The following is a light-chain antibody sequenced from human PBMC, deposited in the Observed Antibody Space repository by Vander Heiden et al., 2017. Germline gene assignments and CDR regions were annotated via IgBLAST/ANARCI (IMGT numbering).Light chain of an antibody. CDR3: LQDNSYPLT. V-gene: IGKV1-6*01. J-gene: IGKJ4*01. Sequence: AIQPTQSPSSLSASVGDRVTITCRASQSISSGLGWYQQKPGKAPKLLIYNASSLQSGVPSRFSGSGSGTDFTLTISSLQPEDFATYYCLQDNSYPLTFGGGTKVEIK. CDR1: QSISSG. CDR2: NAS.